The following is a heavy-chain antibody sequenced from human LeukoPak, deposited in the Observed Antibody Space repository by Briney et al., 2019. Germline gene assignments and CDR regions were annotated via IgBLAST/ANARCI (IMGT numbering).Heavy chain of an antibody. CDR3: VTLAGDGFDF. CDR2: IRDDGWTK. D-gene: IGHD3-10*01. CDR1: GFNFGNYD. Sequence: PGGSLRLSCAASGFNFGNYDMHWVRQAPNRGLEWLASIRDDGWTKNHADSLRGRFTVSRDNSKNTLSLQMNSLRPEDTAVYYCVTLAGDGFDFWGQGQMVTVSS. J-gene: IGHJ3*01. V-gene: IGHV3-30*02.